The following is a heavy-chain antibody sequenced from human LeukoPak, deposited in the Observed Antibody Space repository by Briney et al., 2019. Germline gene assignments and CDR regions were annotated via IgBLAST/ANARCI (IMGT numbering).Heavy chain of an antibody. V-gene: IGHV1-8*01. CDR2: MNPNSGNT. Sequence: ASVKVSCKASGYTFTSYDINWVRQATGQGLERMGWMNPNSGNTGYAQKFQGRVTMTRNTSISTAYMELSSLRSEDTAVYYCARERGRIRSSFDYWGQGTLVTVSS. CDR3: ARERGRIRSSFDY. CDR1: GYTFTSYD. J-gene: IGHJ4*02.